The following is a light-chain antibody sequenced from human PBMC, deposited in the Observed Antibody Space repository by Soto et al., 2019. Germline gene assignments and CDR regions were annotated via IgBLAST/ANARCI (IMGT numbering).Light chain of an antibody. J-gene: IGKJ4*01. CDR2: GAS. V-gene: IGKV3-15*01. Sequence: EMVMTQSPATLSGSPGERATLSCRASQSVDSKLAWYQQKPGQPPRLLIYGASTRATGVPARFSGSGSGTEFALTISSLQSEDSAVYYCQQYERWPPLTFGGGTKVEIK. CDR1: QSVDSK. CDR3: QQYERWPPLT.